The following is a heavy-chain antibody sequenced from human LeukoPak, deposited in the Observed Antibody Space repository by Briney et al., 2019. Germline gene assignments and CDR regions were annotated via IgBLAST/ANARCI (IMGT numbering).Heavy chain of an antibody. D-gene: IGHD4-23*01. Sequence: ASVKVSCKASGYTFTGYYMHWVRQAPGQGLEWMGWINPNSGGTNYAQKFQGRVTMTRDTSISTAYMELSRLRSDDTAVYYCARGLFDYGGTKEIDYWGQGTLVTVSS. CDR3: ARGLFDYGGTKEIDY. CDR2: INPNSGGT. V-gene: IGHV1-2*02. J-gene: IGHJ4*02. CDR1: GYTFTGYY.